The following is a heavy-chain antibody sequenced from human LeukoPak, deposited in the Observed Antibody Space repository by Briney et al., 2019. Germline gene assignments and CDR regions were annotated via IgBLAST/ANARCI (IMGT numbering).Heavy chain of an antibody. CDR1: GGSIRSYY. Sequence: SETLSLTCTLSGGSIRSYYWSWIRQPPGKGLEWIGYIYYSGSTNYNPSLKSRVTISVDTSKNQFSLKLSSVTAADTAVYYCARDGSGWTPGGYFDLWGRGTLVTVSS. J-gene: IGHJ2*01. V-gene: IGHV4-59*01. D-gene: IGHD6-19*01. CDR2: IYYSGST. CDR3: ARDGSGWTPGGYFDL.